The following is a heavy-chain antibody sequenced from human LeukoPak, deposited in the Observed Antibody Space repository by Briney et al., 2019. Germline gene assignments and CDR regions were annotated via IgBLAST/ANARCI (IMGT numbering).Heavy chain of an antibody. CDR2: INPSGGST. V-gene: IGHV1-46*01. CDR3: ARDSGYSSSWYLPYFDY. D-gene: IGHD6-13*01. Sequence: ASVKVSCKASGYTFTSYYMHWVRQAPGQGLEWMGIINPSGGSTSYAQKFQGRVTMTRDTSTSTAYMELSGLRSDDTAVYYCARDSGYSSSWYLPYFDYWGQGTLVTVSS. J-gene: IGHJ4*02. CDR1: GYTFTSYY.